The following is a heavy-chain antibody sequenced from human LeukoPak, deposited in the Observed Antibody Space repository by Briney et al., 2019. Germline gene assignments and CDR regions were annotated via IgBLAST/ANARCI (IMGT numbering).Heavy chain of an antibody. D-gene: IGHD6-13*01. J-gene: IGHJ4*02. CDR2: IYYSGST. CDR1: GGSISSSSYY. Sequence: SETLSPTCTVSGGSISSSSYYWGWIRQPPGKGLEWIGSIYYSGSTYYNPSLKSRVTVSVDTSKNQFSLKLSSVTAADTAVYYCASDYSSSWYYFDYWGQGTLVTVSS. V-gene: IGHV4-39*01. CDR3: ASDYSSSWYYFDY.